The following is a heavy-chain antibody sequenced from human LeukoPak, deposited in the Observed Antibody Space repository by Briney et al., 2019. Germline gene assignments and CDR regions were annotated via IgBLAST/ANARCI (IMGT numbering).Heavy chain of an antibody. V-gene: IGHV1-2*02. CDR1: GYTFTDYY. Sequence: GASVKVSCKASGYTFTDYYMHWVRQAPGQGLEWMGWLNPNSGDTNYAQKFQGRVSMTRDSSISTAYMGLSDLRSDDTAVYSCARGRNIEMTTMSGGSDYWGQGTLVTVSS. CDR3: ARGRNIEMTTMSGGSDY. D-gene: IGHD5-24*01. J-gene: IGHJ4*02. CDR2: LNPNSGDT.